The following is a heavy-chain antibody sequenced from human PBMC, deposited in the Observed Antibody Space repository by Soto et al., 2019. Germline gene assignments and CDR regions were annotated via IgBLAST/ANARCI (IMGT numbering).Heavy chain of an antibody. CDR3: AKGGVADMVVVLAATTDYYMDV. D-gene: IGHD2-15*01. CDR1: GFTFDDYA. J-gene: IGHJ6*03. CDR2: ISWNSGSI. V-gene: IGHV3-9*01. Sequence: EVQLVESGGGLVQPGRSLRLSCAASGFTFDDYAMHWVRQAPGKGLEWVSGISWNSGSIGYADSVKGRFTISRDNAKNPLYLQMTSLRAEETALYYCAKGGVADMVVVLAATTDYYMDVWGKGTTVTVSS.